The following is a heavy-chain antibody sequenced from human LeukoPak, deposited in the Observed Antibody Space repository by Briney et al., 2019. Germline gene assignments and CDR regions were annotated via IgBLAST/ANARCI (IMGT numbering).Heavy chain of an antibody. CDR2: IIPIFGTA. V-gene: IGHV1-69*13. CDR3: ARRGYCSSTSWFETCYYGMDV. J-gene: IGHJ6*02. CDR1: GGTFSSYA. Sequence: SVKVSCKASGGTFSSYAISWVRQAPGQGLEWMGGIIPIFGTANYAQKFQGRVTITADESTSTAYMELSSLRSEDTAVHYCARRGYCSSTSWFETCYYGMDVWGQGTTVTVSS. D-gene: IGHD2-2*01.